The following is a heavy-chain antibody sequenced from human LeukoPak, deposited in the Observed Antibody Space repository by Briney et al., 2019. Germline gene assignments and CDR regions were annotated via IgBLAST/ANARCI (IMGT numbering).Heavy chain of an antibody. D-gene: IGHD2-15*01. J-gene: IGHJ4*02. CDR2: IIPIFGTA. CDR1: GGTFSSYA. CDR3: ALGLLGYCRGGGCPTFDS. Sequence: GASVKVSCKASGGTFSSYAISWVRQAPGQGLEWMGGIIPIFGTANYAQKFQGRVTITADESTSTAYMELSSLRSEDTAVYYCALGLLGYCRGGGCPTFDSGGRGPLVP. V-gene: IGHV1-69*13.